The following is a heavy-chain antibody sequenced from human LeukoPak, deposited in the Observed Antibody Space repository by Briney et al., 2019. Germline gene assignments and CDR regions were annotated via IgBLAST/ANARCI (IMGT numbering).Heavy chain of an antibody. V-gene: IGHV4-59*12. Sequence: SETLSLTCTVSGGSISSYYWSWIRQPPGKGLEWIGYIYYSGSTNYNPSLKSRVTISVDTSKNQFSLKLSSVTAADTAVYYCARGQYYYGSGSYAKLDYWGQGTLVTVSS. CDR3: ARGQYYYGSGSYAKLDY. J-gene: IGHJ4*02. CDR2: IYYSGST. D-gene: IGHD3-10*01. CDR1: GGSISSYY.